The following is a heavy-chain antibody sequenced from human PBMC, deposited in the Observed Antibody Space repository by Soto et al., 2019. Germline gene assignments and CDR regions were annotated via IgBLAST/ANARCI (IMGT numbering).Heavy chain of an antibody. CDR1: GFTVSSNY. D-gene: IGHD6-19*01. J-gene: IGHJ6*02. CDR3: ARDHPFIAVAGHYYYYGMDV. V-gene: IGHV3-53*02. Sequence: EVQLVETGGGLIQPGGSLRLSCAASGFTVSSNYMSWVRQAPGKGLEWVSVIYSGGSTYYADSVKGRFTISRDNSKNTLYLQMNSLRAEDTAVYYCARDHPFIAVAGHYYYYGMDVWGQGTTVTVSS. CDR2: IYSGGST.